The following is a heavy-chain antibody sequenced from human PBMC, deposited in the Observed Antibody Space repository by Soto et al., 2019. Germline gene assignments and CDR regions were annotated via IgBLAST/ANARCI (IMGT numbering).Heavy chain of an antibody. CDR1: GDTFTSYG. Sequence: ASVKVSCKTSGDTFTSYGISWVRQAPGQGLEWMGWISAYNGNTNYAQRLQGRVTMTTDTSTSTAYMELGSLRSDDTAVYYCVIYKYGSASYNNGSYYYGMDVWGQGTTVTVSS. D-gene: IGHD3-10*01. J-gene: IGHJ6*02. CDR3: VIYKYGSASYNNGSYYYGMDV. V-gene: IGHV1-18*01. CDR2: ISAYNGNT.